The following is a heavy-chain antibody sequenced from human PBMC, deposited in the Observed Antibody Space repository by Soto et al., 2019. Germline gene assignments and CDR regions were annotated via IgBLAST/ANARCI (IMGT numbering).Heavy chain of an antibody. V-gene: IGHV4-59*01. CDR3: ARAVNGAVAGRVRFDP. D-gene: IGHD6-19*01. CDR1: GGSISSYY. Sequence: KPSETLSLTCTVSGGSISSYYWSWIRQPPGKGLEWIGYIYYSGSTNYNPSLKSRVTISVDTSKNQFSLKLSSVTAADTAVYYCARAVNGAVAGRVRFDPWGQGTLVTVSS. CDR2: IYYSGST. J-gene: IGHJ5*02.